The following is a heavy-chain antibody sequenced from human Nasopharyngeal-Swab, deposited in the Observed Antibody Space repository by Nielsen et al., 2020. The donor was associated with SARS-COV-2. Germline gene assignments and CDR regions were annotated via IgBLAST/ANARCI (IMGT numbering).Heavy chain of an antibody. CDR3: ASTDWAFDY. J-gene: IGHJ4*01. CDR2: INHSGST. D-gene: IGHD3-9*01. V-gene: IGHV4-34*01. Sequence: SETLSLTCAVYGGSFSGYYWSWIRQPPGKGLEWIGEINHSGSTNYNPSLKSRVTISVDTSKNQFSLKLSSVTATDTAVYYCASTDWAFDYWGHGTLVTV. CDR1: GGSFSGYY.